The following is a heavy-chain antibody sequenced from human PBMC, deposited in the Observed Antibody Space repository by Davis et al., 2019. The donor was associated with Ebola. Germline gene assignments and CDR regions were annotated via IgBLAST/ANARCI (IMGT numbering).Heavy chain of an antibody. J-gene: IGHJ5*02. CDR3: ARDSSSGWTYGGWFDP. CDR2: IYYSGST. V-gene: IGHV4-39*07. D-gene: IGHD6-19*01. Sequence: PSETLSLTCTVSGGSISSSSYYWGWIRQPPGKGLEWIGSIYYSGSTYYNPSLKSRVTISVDTSKNQFSLKLSSVTAADTAVYYCARDSSSGWTYGGWFDPWGQGTLVTVSS. CDR1: GGSISSSSYY.